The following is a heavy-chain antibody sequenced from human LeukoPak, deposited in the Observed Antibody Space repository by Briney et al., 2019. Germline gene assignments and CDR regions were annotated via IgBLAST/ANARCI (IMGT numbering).Heavy chain of an antibody. Sequence: ASVKVSCKASGYTFTSYYMHWVRQAPGQGLEWMGIINPSGGSTSYAQKFQGRVTMTRDMSTSTVYMELSSLRSEDTAVYYCARVPRQASIAVAGTDYWGQGTLVTVSS. CDR1: GYTFTSYY. J-gene: IGHJ4*02. CDR3: ARVPRQASIAVAGTDY. V-gene: IGHV1-46*01. CDR2: INPSGGST. D-gene: IGHD6-19*01.